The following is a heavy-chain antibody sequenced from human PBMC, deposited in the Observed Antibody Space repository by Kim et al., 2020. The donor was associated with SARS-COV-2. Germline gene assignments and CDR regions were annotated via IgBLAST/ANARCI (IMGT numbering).Heavy chain of an antibody. Sequence: GGSLRLSCAASGFPVSSYYMSWVRQAPWKGLEWVSVIYSDGSTFYADSVKGRFIISRDNSKNTLYLKMNSLRAEDTAVYYCARSNYDFWSGYYSWFDPWGQGTLVTVSS. V-gene: IGHV3-53*01. J-gene: IGHJ5*02. D-gene: IGHD3-3*01. CDR3: ARSNYDFWSGYYSWFDP. CDR1: GFPVSSYY. CDR2: IYSDGST.